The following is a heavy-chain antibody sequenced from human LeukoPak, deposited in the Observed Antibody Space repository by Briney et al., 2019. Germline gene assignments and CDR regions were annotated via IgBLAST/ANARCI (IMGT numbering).Heavy chain of an antibody. Sequence: GGSLRPSCAASGFTVSSNYMSWVRQAPGKGLEWVSVIYSGGSTYYADSVKGRFTISRDNSKNTLYLQMNSLRAEDTAVYYCARDRVGATNDAFDIWGQGTMVTVSS. CDR1: GFTVSSNY. CDR2: IYSGGST. V-gene: IGHV3-53*01. CDR3: ARDRVGATNDAFDI. D-gene: IGHD1-26*01. J-gene: IGHJ3*02.